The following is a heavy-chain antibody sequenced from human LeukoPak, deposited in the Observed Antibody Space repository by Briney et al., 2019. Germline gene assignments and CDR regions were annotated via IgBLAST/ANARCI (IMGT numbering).Heavy chain of an antibody. Sequence: ASVKVSCKVSGYTLTELSMHWVRQAPGKGLEWMGGFDPEDGETIYAQKFQGRVTMTEDTSTDTAYMELSSLRSEDTAVYYCATDLLGYCSSTSCYFGYWGQGTLVTVSS. CDR2: FDPEDGET. J-gene: IGHJ4*02. D-gene: IGHD2-2*01. CDR1: GYTLTELS. CDR3: ATDLLGYCSSTSCYFGY. V-gene: IGHV1-24*01.